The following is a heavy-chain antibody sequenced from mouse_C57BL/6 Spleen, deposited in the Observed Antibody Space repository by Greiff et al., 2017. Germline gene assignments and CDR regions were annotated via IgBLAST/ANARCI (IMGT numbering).Heavy chain of an antibody. V-gene: IGHV1-26*01. J-gene: IGHJ4*01. D-gene: IGHD1-1*01. CDR2: INPNNGGT. CDR3: ARRDNYGSSYDAMDY. Sequence: EVQLQQSGPELVKPGASVKISCKASGYTFTDYYMNWVKQSHGKSLEWIGDINPNNGGTSYNQKFKGKATLTVDKSSSTAYMELRSLTSEDSAVYYCARRDNYGSSYDAMDYWGQGTSVTVSS. CDR1: GYTFTDYY.